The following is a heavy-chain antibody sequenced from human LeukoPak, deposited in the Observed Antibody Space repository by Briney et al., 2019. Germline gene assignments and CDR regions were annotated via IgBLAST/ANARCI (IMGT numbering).Heavy chain of an antibody. CDR2: IIPMFGTT. J-gene: IGHJ4*02. Sequence: ASVKVSCKASGVTFSSYAIIWGRQAPGQGLEWMGGIIPMFGTTNYARNFQDRLTIIADDSTSTTYMELSSLRSEDTAVYYCASLPKYLTAANMVDYWGQGTLVNVSS. CDR3: ASLPKYLTAANMVDY. CDR1: GVTFSSYA. D-gene: IGHD2-2*01. V-gene: IGHV1-69*13.